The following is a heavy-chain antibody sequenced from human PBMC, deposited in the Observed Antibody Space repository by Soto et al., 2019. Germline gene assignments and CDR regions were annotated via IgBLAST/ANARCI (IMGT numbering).Heavy chain of an antibody. D-gene: IGHD6-13*01. CDR2: IYYSGST. Sequence: SETLSLTCTVSGGSISSYYWSWIRQPPGKGLEWIGYIYYSGSTNYTPSLKSRVTISVDTSTNQFSLKLRSVTAADTAVYYCATSPGYSSSWYYFDYWGQGTLVTVYS. J-gene: IGHJ4*02. V-gene: IGHV4-59*01. CDR3: ATSPGYSSSWYYFDY. CDR1: GGSISSYY.